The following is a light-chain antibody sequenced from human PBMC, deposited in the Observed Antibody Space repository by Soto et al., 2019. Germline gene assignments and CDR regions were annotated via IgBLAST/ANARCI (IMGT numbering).Light chain of an antibody. J-gene: IGKJ1*01. Sequence: EMVMTQSPAILSVSPGESATLSCRASQSVNSNYLAWYQQKPGQAPRLLIYGASSRATGIPDRFSGSGSGTDFTLTISRLEPEDFAVYYCQQYGSARAFGQGTRWIS. V-gene: IGKV3-20*01. CDR2: GAS. CDR3: QQYGSARA. CDR1: QSVNSNY.